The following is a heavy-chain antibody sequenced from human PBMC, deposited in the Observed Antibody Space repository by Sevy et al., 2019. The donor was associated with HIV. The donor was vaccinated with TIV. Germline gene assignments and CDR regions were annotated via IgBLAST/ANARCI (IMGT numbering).Heavy chain of an antibody. Sequence: GGSLRLSCAASGFTLSSYWMHWVRQAPGKGLVWVSRINNDGSRTTYEDSVKGRFTISRDNAKNILYLQMNSLRAEDTAVYYCARRHFREGATDDTFDIWGQGTMVTVSS. CDR1: GFTLSSYW. V-gene: IGHV3-74*03. CDR3: ARRHFREGATDDTFDI. D-gene: IGHD1-26*01. CDR2: INNDGSRT. J-gene: IGHJ3*02.